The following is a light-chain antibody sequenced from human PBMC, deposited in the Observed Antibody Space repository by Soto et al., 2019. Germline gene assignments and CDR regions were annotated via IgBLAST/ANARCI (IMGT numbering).Light chain of an antibody. J-gene: IGKJ1*01. CDR3: HQYGSSPWA. V-gene: IGKV3-20*01. CDR2: AAS. Sequence: EIVLTQSPGTLSLSPGERATLSCRASQSVSTNYLAWYQQKPGQAPRLLIYAASSRATGIPDRFSGSGSGTDFTLTISRLEPEDFTVYYCHQYGSSPWAFGQGTQVEIK. CDR1: QSVSTNY.